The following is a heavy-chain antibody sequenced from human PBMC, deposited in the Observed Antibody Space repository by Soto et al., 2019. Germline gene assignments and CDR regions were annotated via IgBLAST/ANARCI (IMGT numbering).Heavy chain of an antibody. Sequence: SETLSLTCAVSGGSISTSNWWSCARQTPGKGLEWIGEIHHSGSTNYNPSLKSRVTMSVDKSNNQFSLNLSSVTAADTAVYYCARKVVVVVAARSLEYFQHWGQGTLVTVSS. J-gene: IGHJ1*01. CDR2: IHHSGST. CDR1: GGSISTSNW. V-gene: IGHV4-4*02. D-gene: IGHD2-15*01. CDR3: ARKVVVVVAARSLEYFQH.